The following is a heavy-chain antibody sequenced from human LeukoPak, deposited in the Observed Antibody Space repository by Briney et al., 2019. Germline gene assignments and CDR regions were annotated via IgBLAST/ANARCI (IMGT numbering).Heavy chain of an antibody. Sequence: GGSLRLSCAASGFTFSSYAMSWVRQAPGKGLEWVSAISGSGGSTYYADSVKGRFTISRDNSKNTLYLQMNSLRAEDTAVYYCAKDTPDYGSGSYWMPYNSDYWGQGTLVTVSS. D-gene: IGHD3-10*01. J-gene: IGHJ4*02. CDR1: GFTFSSYA. V-gene: IGHV3-23*01. CDR2: ISGSGGST. CDR3: AKDTPDYGSGSYWMPYNSDY.